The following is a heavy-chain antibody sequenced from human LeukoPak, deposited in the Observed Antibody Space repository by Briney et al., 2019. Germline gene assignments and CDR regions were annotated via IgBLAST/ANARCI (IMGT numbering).Heavy chain of an antibody. D-gene: IGHD1-26*01. Sequence: ASVKVSCKASGYTFTGYYMHWVQQAPGQGLEWMGRINPNSGGTNYAQKFQGRVTMTRDTSISTAYMELSRLRSDDTAVYYCARVGWPLEYAFDIWGQGTMVTVSS. CDR1: GYTFTGYY. J-gene: IGHJ3*02. CDR2: INPNSGGT. CDR3: ARVGWPLEYAFDI. V-gene: IGHV1-2*06.